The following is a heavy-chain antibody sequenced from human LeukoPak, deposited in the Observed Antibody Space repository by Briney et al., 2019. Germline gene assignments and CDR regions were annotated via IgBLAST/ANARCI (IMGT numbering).Heavy chain of an antibody. V-gene: IGHV3-30-3*01. CDR3: ARDRFSVAVLLDY. CDR2: ISYDGSNK. Sequence: PGRSLRLSCAASGFTFSSYAMHWVRQAPGKGLEWVAVISYDGSNKYYADSVKGRFTISRDNSKNTLYLQMNSLRAEDTAVYYCARDRFSVAVLLDYWGQGTLVTVSS. CDR1: GFTFSSYA. D-gene: IGHD6-19*01. J-gene: IGHJ4*02.